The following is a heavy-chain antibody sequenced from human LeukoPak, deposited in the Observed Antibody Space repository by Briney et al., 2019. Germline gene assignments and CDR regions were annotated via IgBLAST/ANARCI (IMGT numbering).Heavy chain of an antibody. J-gene: IGHJ4*02. CDR2: IGAGGTFT. D-gene: IGHD1-26*01. V-gene: IGHV3-23*01. CDR1: GFTFSSYA. Sequence: GGSLRLSCTASGFTFSSYAMNWVRQAPGKGLEWVSGIGAGGTFTYYADSVKGRFTISRDNSRNTLYLQMNSLRAEDTAVYYCARASVGATTGEDYFDYWGQGTLVTVSS. CDR3: ARASVGATTGEDYFDY.